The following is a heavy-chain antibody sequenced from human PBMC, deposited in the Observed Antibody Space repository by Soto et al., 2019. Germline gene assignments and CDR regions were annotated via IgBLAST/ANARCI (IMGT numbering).Heavy chain of an antibody. CDR2: ISGSGGST. CDR3: ARRGSGCYDDY. CDR1: GFTFSSYA. V-gene: IGHV3-23*01. D-gene: IGHD1-26*01. J-gene: IGHJ4*02. Sequence: EVQLLESGGGLVQPGGSLRLSCAASGFTFSSYAMRWVRQAPVKGLEWVSAISGSGGSTYYADSVKGRVTISRDNSKNTLYLQMNSLRAEDTAVYYCARRGSGCYDDYWGQGTLVTVSS.